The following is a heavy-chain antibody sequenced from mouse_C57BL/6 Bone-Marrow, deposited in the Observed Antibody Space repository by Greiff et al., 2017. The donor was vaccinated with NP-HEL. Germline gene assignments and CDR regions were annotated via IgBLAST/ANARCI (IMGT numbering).Heavy chain of an antibody. CDR2: IHPNSGST. J-gene: IGHJ4*01. CDR3: ARRDYDGGDY. CDR1: GYTFTSYW. Sequence: VQLQQSGAELVKPGASVKLSCTASGYTFTSYWMHWVKQRPGQGLEWIGMIHPNSGSTNYNEKFKSKATLTVDNSSSTAYMQISSLTSEDSAVYYCARRDYDGGDYWGQGTSVTVSS. D-gene: IGHD2-4*01. V-gene: IGHV1-64*01.